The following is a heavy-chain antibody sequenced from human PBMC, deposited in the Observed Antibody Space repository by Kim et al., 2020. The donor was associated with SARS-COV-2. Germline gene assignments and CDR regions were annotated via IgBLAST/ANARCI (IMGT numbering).Heavy chain of an antibody. V-gene: IGHV3-9*01. J-gene: IGHJ4*01. CDR2: ISWNGDNR. Sequence: GGSLRLSCVVSGFTFGDYALHWVRLVPGKGLEWVAGISWNGDNRGHAELVKGRFTIARDNAKKALDLQMDNVRPDDTARYYCGRPGGNLASYYFPYWG. CDR3: GRPGGNLASYYFPY. D-gene: IGHD3-10*01. CDR1: GFTFGDYA.